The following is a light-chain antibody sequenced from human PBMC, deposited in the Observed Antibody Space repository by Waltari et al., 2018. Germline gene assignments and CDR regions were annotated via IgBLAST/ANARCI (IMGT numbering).Light chain of an antibody. V-gene: IGLV2-23*02. CDR2: EVT. CDR3: CSYAGSSTLV. Sequence: QSALTQHASVSGSPGQSITIYCTGTSSDVGSYNLVSWYQQHPGKAPNLMVNEVTKRPSWVSNLFSCSKSVNSSSLTISGLQAEDEADYYCCSYAGSSTLVFGGGTKVTVL. J-gene: IGLJ3*02. CDR1: SSDVGSYNL.